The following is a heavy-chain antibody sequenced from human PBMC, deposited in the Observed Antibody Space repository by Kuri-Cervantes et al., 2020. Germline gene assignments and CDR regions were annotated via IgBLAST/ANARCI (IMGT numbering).Heavy chain of an antibody. D-gene: IGHD3-10*01. J-gene: IGHJ4*02. CDR2: IYYSGST. V-gene: IGHV4-59*01. CDR3: TRDREHTYGNCFDY. Sequence: SETLSLTCTVSGASISSNYWSWIRQPPGKGLEWIGYIYYSGSTYYNPSLKSRVTMSVDTSKNQFSLRLNSVTAADTAVYYCTRDREHTYGNCFDYWGQGILVTVSS. CDR1: GASISSNY.